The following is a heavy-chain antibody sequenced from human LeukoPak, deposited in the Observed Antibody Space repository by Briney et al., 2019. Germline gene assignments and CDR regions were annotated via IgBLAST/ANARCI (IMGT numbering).Heavy chain of an antibody. Sequence: PGGSLRLSCAASGFTFSSYSMNWVRQAPGKGLEWVSSISSSSSYIYYADSVKGRFTSSRDNAKNLVFLQMNSLRAEDTAVYFCARDLGNWRKREWYFDLWGRGTLVSVSS. CDR2: ISSSSSYI. CDR3: ARDLGNWRKREWYFDL. V-gene: IGHV3-21*06. CDR1: GFTFSSYS. J-gene: IGHJ2*01. D-gene: IGHD1-1*01.